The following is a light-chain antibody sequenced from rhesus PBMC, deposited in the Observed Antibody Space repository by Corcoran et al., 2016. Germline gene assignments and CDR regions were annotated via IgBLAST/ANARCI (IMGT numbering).Light chain of an antibody. CDR3: QLSSTLCPWT. CDR2: GEA. CDR1: QSVGSY. V-gene: IGKV3-24*04. J-gene: IGKJ1*01. Sequence: EIVVTQSPGTLSLSPGDRATLSGRASQSVGSYLAWYQQKPGQAPRLLIYGEASRATDIPGRVSGSGSGTDFTLPINGLGPEDVGVYYCQLSSTLCPWTCGQWTKVQIK.